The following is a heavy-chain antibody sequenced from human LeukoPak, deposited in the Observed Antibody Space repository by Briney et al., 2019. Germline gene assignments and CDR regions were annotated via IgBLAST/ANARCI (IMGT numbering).Heavy chain of an antibody. CDR2: IIPIFGTA. J-gene: IGHJ4*02. V-gene: IGHV1-69*05. CDR1: GGTFSSYA. CDR3: ASGRLRNYDILTGYYDY. D-gene: IGHD3-9*01. Sequence: GASVKVSCKASGGTFSSYAISWVRQAPGQGLEWMGGIIPIFGTANYAQKFQGRVTITTDESTSTAYMELSSLRSEDTAVYYCASGRLRNYDILTGYYDYWGQGTLVTVSS.